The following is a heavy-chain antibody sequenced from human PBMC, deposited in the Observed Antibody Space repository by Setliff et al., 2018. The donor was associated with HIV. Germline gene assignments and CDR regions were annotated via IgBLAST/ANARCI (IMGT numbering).Heavy chain of an antibody. CDR3: ARDRDYGGNRDAFDI. D-gene: IGHD4-17*01. Sequence: SETLSLTCTVSGGSVSNDYWGWVRQPPGKGLEWIGFVYLSGSITYNPSLKSRVTISIDRSKNEFSLKLSAVTAADTALYYCARDRDYGGNRDAFDIWGQGIMVTVSS. CDR1: GGSVSNDY. CDR2: VYLSGSI. V-gene: IGHV4-59*02. J-gene: IGHJ3*02.